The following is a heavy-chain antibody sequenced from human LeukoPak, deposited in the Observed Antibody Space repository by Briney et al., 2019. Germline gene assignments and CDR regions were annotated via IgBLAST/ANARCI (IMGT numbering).Heavy chain of an antibody. CDR1: GFAFHNYA. CDR3: AKDTGGNGAYFYAMDV. J-gene: IGHJ6*02. CDR2: INWNSDTK. D-gene: IGHD4-23*01. V-gene: IGHV3-9*01. Sequence: GRSLRLSCVGTGFAFHNYAMHWVRRPPGKGLEWVSAINWNSDTKAYADSVKGRFTISRDRARNSLYLQMDSLRPEDTALYYCAKDTGGNGAYFYAMDVWGQGTSVTVSS.